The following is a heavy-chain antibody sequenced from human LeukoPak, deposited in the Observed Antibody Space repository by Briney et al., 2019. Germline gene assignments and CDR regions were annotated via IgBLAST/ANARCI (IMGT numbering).Heavy chain of an antibody. Sequence: ASETLSLTCTVSGGSISRHYWSWIRQPPGKGLEWIGYLYYSGNTNYNPSLQSRVTISVDTSKNQFSLKLSSVTAADTAVYYCARGLLRQQLRGRWFDPWGQGTLVTVSS. CDR1: GGSISRHY. CDR2: LYYSGNT. J-gene: IGHJ5*02. V-gene: IGHV4-59*11. D-gene: IGHD6-13*01. CDR3: ARGLLRQQLRGRWFDP.